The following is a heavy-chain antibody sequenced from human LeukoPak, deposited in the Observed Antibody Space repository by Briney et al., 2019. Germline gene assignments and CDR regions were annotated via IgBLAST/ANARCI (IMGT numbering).Heavy chain of an antibody. D-gene: IGHD1-26*01. CDR1: GYTFTHFW. V-gene: IGHV5-51*01. Sequence: GESLEISCKGSGYTFTHFWIGWVRQVPGKGLEWMGIIFPDDSDTRYSPSFQGQVTISADKSISTAYLQWSSLKASDTAMYYCARQTISGSYFGSAFDIWGQGTMVTVSS. CDR2: IFPDDSDT. J-gene: IGHJ3*02. CDR3: ARQTISGSYFGSAFDI.